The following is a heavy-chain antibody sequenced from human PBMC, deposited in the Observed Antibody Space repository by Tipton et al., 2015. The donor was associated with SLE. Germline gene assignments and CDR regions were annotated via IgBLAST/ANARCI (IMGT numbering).Heavy chain of an antibody. V-gene: IGHV3-NL1*01. D-gene: IGHD3-10*01. CDR3: GSGSQYYYYYMDV. J-gene: IGHJ6*03. CDR2: IYSGGST. Sequence: GSLRLSCAASGFTFSIYAMHWVRQAPGKGLEWVSVIYSGGSTYYADSVKGRFTISRDNSKNTLYLEMNSLRAEDTAVYFCGSGSQYYYYYMDVWGKGTTVTVSS. CDR1: GFTFSIYA.